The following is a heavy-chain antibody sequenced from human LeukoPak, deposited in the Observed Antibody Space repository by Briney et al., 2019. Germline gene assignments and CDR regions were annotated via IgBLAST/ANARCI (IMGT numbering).Heavy chain of an antibody. D-gene: IGHD6-13*01. Sequence: SETLSLTCTVSGGSISSYYWSWIRQPPGKGLEWIGYTYYSGSTNYNPSLKSRVTISVDTSKNQFSLKLSSVTAADTAVYYCAREGGIAAAALGMDVWGQGTTVTVSS. CDR3: AREGGIAAAALGMDV. V-gene: IGHV4-59*01. CDR1: GGSISSYY. CDR2: TYYSGST. J-gene: IGHJ6*02.